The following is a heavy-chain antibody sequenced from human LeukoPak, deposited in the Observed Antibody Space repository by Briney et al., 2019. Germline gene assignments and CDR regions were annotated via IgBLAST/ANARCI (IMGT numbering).Heavy chain of an antibody. D-gene: IGHD7-27*01. CDR3: AKDLGLSEDI. CDR2: ISYDGSNK. V-gene: IGHV3-30*18. J-gene: IGHJ3*02. Sequence: GSLRLSCAASGFTFSSYGMHWVRQAPGKGLEWVAVISYDGSNKYYADSVKGRFTISRDNSKNTLYLQMNSLRAEDTAVYYCAKDLGLSEDIWGQGTMVTVSS. CDR1: GFTFSSYG.